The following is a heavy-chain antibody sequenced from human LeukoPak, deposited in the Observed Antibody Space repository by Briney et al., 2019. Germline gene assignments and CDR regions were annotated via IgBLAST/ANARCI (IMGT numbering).Heavy chain of an antibody. Sequence: PSQTLSLTCTVSGGSLSSGSDYWSWIRQSAGKGLEWIGRIYASGSTNYNPSLKSRVTISVDTSKNQFSLKLSSVTAADTAVYYCARERLGFEDYWGQGTLVTVSS. J-gene: IGHJ4*02. CDR2: IYASGST. CDR3: ARERLGFEDY. CDR1: GGSLSSGSDY. D-gene: IGHD5-12*01. V-gene: IGHV4-61*02.